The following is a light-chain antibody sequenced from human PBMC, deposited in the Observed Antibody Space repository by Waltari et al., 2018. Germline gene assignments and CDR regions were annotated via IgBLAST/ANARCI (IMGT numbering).Light chain of an antibody. J-gene: IGLJ2*01. CDR3: CSYAGASTVV. V-gene: IGLV2-23*01. CDR2: GGH. CDR1: SSDVGSSNL. Sequence: QSALTQPASVSGSPGQSITISCTGTSSDVGSSNLVSWYQHHPGKAPNLLIYGGHKRPSGVSNRFSGSKSGNTASLTISGLQAEDEADYYCCSYAGASTVVFGGGTRVTVL.